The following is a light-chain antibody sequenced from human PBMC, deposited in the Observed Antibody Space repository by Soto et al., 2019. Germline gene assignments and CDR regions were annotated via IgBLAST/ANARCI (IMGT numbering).Light chain of an antibody. CDR2: EVS. V-gene: IGLV2-8*01. CDR1: SSDIGLYNY. Sequence: QSVLTQPPSASGSPGQSVTISCAGTSSDIGLYNYVSWYQHHPGKAPRLIIYEVSKRPSGVPDRFSGSKSGNTASLTVSGLQAEDQADYYCSSCAGDINFDVFGGGTKLTVL. CDR3: SSCAGDINFDV. J-gene: IGLJ3*02.